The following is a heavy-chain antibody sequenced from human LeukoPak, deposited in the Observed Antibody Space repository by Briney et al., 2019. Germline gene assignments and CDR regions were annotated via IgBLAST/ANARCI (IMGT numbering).Heavy chain of an antibody. CDR1: GFTFSSYG. V-gene: IGHV3-30*02. CDR2: IRYDGSNK. CDR3: AKDFSDYDFWSGYWGFDY. Sequence: GGSLRLSCAASGFTFSSYGMHWVSQAPGKGLEGVAFIRYDGSNKYYADSVKGRFTISRDNSKNTLYLQMNSLRAEDTAVYYCAKDFSDYDFWSGYWGFDYWGQGTLVTVSS. J-gene: IGHJ4*02. D-gene: IGHD3-3*01.